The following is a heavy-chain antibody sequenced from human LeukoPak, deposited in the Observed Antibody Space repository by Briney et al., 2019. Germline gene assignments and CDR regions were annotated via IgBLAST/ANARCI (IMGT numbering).Heavy chain of an antibody. CDR3: ARHGQYMLVYLDY. J-gene: IGHJ4*02. D-gene: IGHD2-2*02. CDR1: GGSISSYY. V-gene: IGHV4-59*08. CDR2: ISYSGNT. Sequence: SETLSLTCTVSGGSISSYYWSWMRKPPGKGLEWIGYISYSGNTNYNPSLKSRVSISLDTPKNQFSLNLSSVTAADTAVYYCARHGQYMLVYLDYWGQGARVTVSS.